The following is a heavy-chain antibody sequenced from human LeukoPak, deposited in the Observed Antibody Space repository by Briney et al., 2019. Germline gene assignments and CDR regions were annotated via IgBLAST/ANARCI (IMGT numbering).Heavy chain of an antibody. CDR1: GYTFTSYG. CDR3: ARDEWYYDSSGYYLNWFDP. J-gene: IGHJ5*02. D-gene: IGHD3-22*01. V-gene: IGHV1-69*13. Sequence: GASVKVSCKASGYTFTSYGISWVRQAPGQGLEWMGGIIPIFGTANYAQKFQGRVTITADESTSTAYMELSSLRSEDTAVYYCARDEWYYDSSGYYLNWFDPWGQGTLVTVSS. CDR2: IIPIFGTA.